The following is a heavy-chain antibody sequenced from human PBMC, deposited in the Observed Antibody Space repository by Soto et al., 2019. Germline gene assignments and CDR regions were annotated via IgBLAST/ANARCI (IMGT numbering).Heavy chain of an antibody. D-gene: IGHD6-13*01. Sequence: TGGSLRLSCAASGFTFSSYSMNWVRQAPGKGLEWVSSISSSSSYIYYADSVKGRFTISRDNAKNSLYLQMNSLRAEDTAVYYCAGPFETGYSSSFYPAQNYWGQGTLVTVSS. CDR3: AGPFETGYSSSFYPAQNY. V-gene: IGHV3-21*01. J-gene: IGHJ4*02. CDR1: GFTFSSYS. CDR2: ISSSSSYI.